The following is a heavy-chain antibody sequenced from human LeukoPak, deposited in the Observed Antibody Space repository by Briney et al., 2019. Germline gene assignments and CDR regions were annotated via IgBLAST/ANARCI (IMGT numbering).Heavy chain of an antibody. CDR2: IKQDGREK. Sequence: PGGFLRLSCAASGFTFSSYWLSWVRQAPGKGLELVANIKQDGREKYYVDSVKGRFTISRDNAKNSLYLQMNSLRAEYTAVYYCARGGDYGDYDFFDYWGQGTLVTVSS. D-gene: IGHD4-17*01. J-gene: IGHJ4*02. CDR1: GFTFSSYW. V-gene: IGHV3-7*01. CDR3: ARGGDYGDYDFFDY.